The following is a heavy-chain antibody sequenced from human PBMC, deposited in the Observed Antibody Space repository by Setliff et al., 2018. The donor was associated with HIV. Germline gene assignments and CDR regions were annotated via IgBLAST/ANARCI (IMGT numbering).Heavy chain of an antibody. CDR2: VYTSGSI. J-gene: IGHJ3*02. Sequence: PSETLSLTCTVSGGSIGSGSYYWNWIRQPAGTGPEWIGHVYTSGSINYNPSLKSRVALSVATTKNQLSLRVYSVIAADTAVYYCARGSYYDSSNYHHRRAFDIWGQGTMVTVSS. V-gene: IGHV4-61*09. D-gene: IGHD3-22*01. CDR1: GGSIGSGSYY. CDR3: ARGSYYDSSNYHHRRAFDI.